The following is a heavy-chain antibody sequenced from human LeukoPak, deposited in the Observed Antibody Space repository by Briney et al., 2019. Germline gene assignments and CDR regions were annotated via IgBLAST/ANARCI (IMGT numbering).Heavy chain of an antibody. CDR1: GYIFTSYY. CDR3: ARGTTEESMDV. V-gene: IGHV1-46*01. D-gene: IGHD4-17*01. CDR2: ISPSGGRT. J-gene: IGHJ6*02. Sequence: GASVKVSCKASGYIFTSYYIHWVRQAPGQGLECMGIISPSGGRTSYAQKFQGRVTMTRDTSTSTVYMELSSLRSEDTAVYYCARGTTEESMDVWGQGTTVTVSS.